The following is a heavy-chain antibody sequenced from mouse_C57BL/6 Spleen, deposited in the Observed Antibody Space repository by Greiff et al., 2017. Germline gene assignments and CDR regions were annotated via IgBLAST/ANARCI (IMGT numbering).Heavy chain of an antibody. CDR1: GYTFTSYW. CDR3: AIRGDLAY. D-gene: IGHD3-3*01. V-gene: IGHV1-50*01. Sequence: QVQLKQPGAELVKPGASVKLSCKASGYTFTSYWMQWVKQRPGQGLEWIGEIDPSDSYTNYNQKFKGKATLTVDTSSSPAYLQLSSLTSEDSAVYYCAIRGDLAYWGQGTLVTVSA. J-gene: IGHJ3*01. CDR2: IDPSDSYT.